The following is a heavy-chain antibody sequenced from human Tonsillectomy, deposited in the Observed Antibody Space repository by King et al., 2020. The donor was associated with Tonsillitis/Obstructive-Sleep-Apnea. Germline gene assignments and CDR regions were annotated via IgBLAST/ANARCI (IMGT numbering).Heavy chain of an antibody. Sequence: VQLVESGGGVVQPGRSLRVSCTASGFTFKNSTLHWIRQAPGKGLEWVAVISSDGNNKYYADSVKGRFTLSRDNSKTTLYLRMNSLRTEDTAVYYCARARPDPYCSSTSCYASNSFDYWGQGTLVTVSS. D-gene: IGHD2-2*01. V-gene: IGHV3-30*04. CDR3: ARARPDPYCSSTSCYASNSFDY. J-gene: IGHJ4*02. CDR1: GFTFKNST. CDR2: ISSDGNNK.